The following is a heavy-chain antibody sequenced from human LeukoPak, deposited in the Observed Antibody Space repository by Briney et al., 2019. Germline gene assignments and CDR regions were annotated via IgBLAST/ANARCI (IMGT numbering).Heavy chain of an antibody. D-gene: IGHD3-22*01. CDR3: ATHSSGYDSGNDAFDI. J-gene: IGHJ3*02. CDR1: GGSISSGDYS. V-gene: IGHV4-30-4*08. CDR2: LSYSGST. Sequence: SQTLSLTCTVSGGSISSGDYSWSWIRQPPGKGLQWIVYLSYSGSTYYNPSLKSRVTISVDTSKNRFSLKLSSVTAADTAVYYCATHSSGYDSGNDAFDIWGQGTMVTVSS.